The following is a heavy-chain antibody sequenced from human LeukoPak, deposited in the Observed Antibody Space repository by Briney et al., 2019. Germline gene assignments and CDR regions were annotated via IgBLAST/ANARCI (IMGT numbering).Heavy chain of an antibody. V-gene: IGHV3-9*01. CDR3: ARDRVTDYGDYGAFDI. D-gene: IGHD4-17*01. CDR2: ISWNSGSI. CDR1: GFTFDDYA. Sequence: PGGSLRLSCAASGFTFDDYAMHWVRQAPGKGLEWVSGISWNSGSIGYADSVKGRFTISRDNAKNSLYLQMNSLRAEDTAVYYCARDRVTDYGDYGAFDIWGQGTMVTVSS. J-gene: IGHJ3*02.